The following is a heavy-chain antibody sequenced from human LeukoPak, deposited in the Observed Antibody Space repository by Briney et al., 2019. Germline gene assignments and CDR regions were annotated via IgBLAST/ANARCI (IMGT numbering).Heavy chain of an antibody. CDR1: GYSFTGNY. CDR2: INPNSGGT. Sequence: ASVTVSFKASGYSFTGNYMHWGRQAPGQGIEWMGRINPNSGGTNYAQKFQGRVTMTRDTSSTTAYMERSRLRSDDTAVYYCASARGRITMVRGDYYYYTDVWGKGTTVTVSS. J-gene: IGHJ6*03. D-gene: IGHD3-10*01. CDR3: ASARGRITMVRGDYYYYTDV. V-gene: IGHV1-2*02.